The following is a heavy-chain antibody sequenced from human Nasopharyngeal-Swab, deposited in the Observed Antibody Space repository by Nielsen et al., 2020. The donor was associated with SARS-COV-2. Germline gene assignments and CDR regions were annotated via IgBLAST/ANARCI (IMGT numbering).Heavy chain of an antibody. CDR2: VYYSGST. V-gene: IGHV4-39*01. D-gene: IGHD5-12*01. Sequence: WIRQSPGKGLEWIGTVYYSGSTYYNPSLKSRVTVSVDTSKNQFSLTLTSMTAADTAVYYCATSGDSDHDSGLDYWGQGTLVTVSS. J-gene: IGHJ4*02. CDR3: ATSGDSDHDSGLDY.